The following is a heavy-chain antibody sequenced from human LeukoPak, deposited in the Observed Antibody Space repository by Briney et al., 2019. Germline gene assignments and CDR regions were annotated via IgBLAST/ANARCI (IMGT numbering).Heavy chain of an antibody. CDR1: GGSISSSSYY. CDR3: ARHLKGQAYWPPCDY. V-gene: IGHV4-39*01. CDR2: IYYSGNT. Sequence: SETLSLTCIVSGGSISSSSYYWGWIRQPPGKGMEWIGSIYYSGNTYYNPSLKSRVTISLDTPKNQFFLKLSSVTAADTAVYYCARHLKGQAYWPPCDYWGQGALVTVSS. D-gene: IGHD2-15*01. J-gene: IGHJ4*02.